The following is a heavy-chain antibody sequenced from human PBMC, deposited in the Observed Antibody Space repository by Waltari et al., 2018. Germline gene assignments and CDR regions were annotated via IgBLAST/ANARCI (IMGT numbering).Heavy chain of an antibody. CDR1: GFTFDDYA. J-gene: IGHJ4*02. CDR3: AKGPSGYYYGVDY. CDR2: IRWNRCSI. Sequence: EVQLVESGGGLVQPGRSLRLSCAASGFTFDDYAMHWVRQAPGKGLEWVSGIRWNRCSIGYADSVKGRFTISRDNAKNSLYLQMNSLRAEDTALYYCAKGPSGYYYGVDYWGQGTLVTVSS. D-gene: IGHD3-22*01. V-gene: IGHV3-9*01.